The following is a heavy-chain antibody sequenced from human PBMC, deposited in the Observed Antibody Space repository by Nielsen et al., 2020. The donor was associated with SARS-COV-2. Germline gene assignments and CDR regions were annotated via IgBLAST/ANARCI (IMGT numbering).Heavy chain of an antibody. CDR2: ISYDGSNK. CDR1: GFTFSSYG. CDR3: AKALALSIAAADY. D-gene: IGHD6-13*01. V-gene: IGHV3-30*18. J-gene: IGHJ4*02. Sequence: GESLKISCAASGFTFSSYGMHWVRQAPGKGLEWVAVISYDGSNKYYADSVKGRFTISRDNSKNTLYLQMNSLRAEDTAVYYCAKALALSIAAADYWGQGTLVTVSS.